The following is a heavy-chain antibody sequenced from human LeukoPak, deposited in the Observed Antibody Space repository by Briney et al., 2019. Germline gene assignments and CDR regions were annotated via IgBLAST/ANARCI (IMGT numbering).Heavy chain of an antibody. D-gene: IGHD3-22*01. Sequence: PGGSLRLSCAASGFTFSSLWMSWVRQAPGKGLEWVANINEGGSADYYADSVRGRFTISRDNAKNSLHLQMNSLRAEDTAVYYCARDGTYYDSSGYRPQTEYYFDYWGQGTLVTVSS. CDR1: GFTFSSLW. J-gene: IGHJ4*02. CDR2: INEGGSAD. CDR3: ARDGTYYDSSGYRPQTEYYFDY. V-gene: IGHV3-7*01.